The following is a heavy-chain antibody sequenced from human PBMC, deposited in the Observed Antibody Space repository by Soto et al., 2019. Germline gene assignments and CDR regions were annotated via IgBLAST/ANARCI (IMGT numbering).Heavy chain of an antibody. J-gene: IGHJ4*02. CDR2: ISYDGSNK. CDR3: ARQCIAARLYFDY. CDR1: GFTFSSYA. D-gene: IGHD6-6*01. V-gene: IGHV3-30-3*01. Sequence: QVQLVESGGGVVQPGRSLRLSCAASGFTFSSYAMHWVRQAPGKGLEWVAVISYDGSNKYYADSVKGRFTISRDNSKNTLYLQMNSLRAEDRAVYYCARQCIAARLYFDYWGQGTLVTVSS.